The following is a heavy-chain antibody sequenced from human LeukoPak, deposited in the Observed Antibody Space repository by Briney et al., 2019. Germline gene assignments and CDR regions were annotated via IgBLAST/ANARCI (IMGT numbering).Heavy chain of an antibody. CDR1: GFTFRSYG. Sequence: GGSLRLSCAAPGFTFRSYGMHWVRQAPGKGLEWVAVISYDGSNKYYADSVKGRFTISRDNSKNTLYLQMNSLRAEDTAVYYCARDISSGWSRFDYWGQGTLVTVSS. CDR3: ARDISSGWSRFDY. V-gene: IGHV3-30*03. CDR2: ISYDGSNK. D-gene: IGHD6-19*01. J-gene: IGHJ4*02.